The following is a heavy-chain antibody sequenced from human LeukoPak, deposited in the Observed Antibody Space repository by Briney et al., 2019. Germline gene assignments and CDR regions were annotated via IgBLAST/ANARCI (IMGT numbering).Heavy chain of an antibody. V-gene: IGHV3-30*02. Sequence: TGGSLRLSCAASGFTFSSYAMHWVRQAPGKGLEWVAFIRYDGSNKYYADSVKGRFTISRDNSKNTLYLQMNSLRAEDTAVYYCAKDLPPGVVVVAALDYWGQGTLVTVSS. CDR3: AKDLPPGVVVVAALDY. D-gene: IGHD2-15*01. CDR2: IRYDGSNK. CDR1: GFTFSSYA. J-gene: IGHJ4*02.